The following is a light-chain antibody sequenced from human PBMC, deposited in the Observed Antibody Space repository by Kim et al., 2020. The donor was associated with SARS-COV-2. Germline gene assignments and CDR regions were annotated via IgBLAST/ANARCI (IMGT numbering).Light chain of an antibody. CDR2: GAS. CDR1: QDITKD. J-gene: IGKJ3*01. Sequence: SAYVGDRVTITCRASQDITKDIAWIQQKPGKAPKSLIYGASSLQSGVPSKFSGSGSGTDFTLTINSLQPEDFATYYCQQYKTYPLTFGPGTKVEI. V-gene: IGKV1-16*02. CDR3: QQYKTYPLT.